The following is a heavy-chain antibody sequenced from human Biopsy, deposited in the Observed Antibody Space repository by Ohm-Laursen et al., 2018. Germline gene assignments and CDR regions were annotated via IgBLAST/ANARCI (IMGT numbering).Heavy chain of an antibody. Sequence: SLRLSCAASGFTFSDYWMGWVRQAPGKGLEWVAVISYDGSGEYYADSLQGRLIISIDNPKNTVDLQMNSLRAEDTAVYFCARDGKRWDYSTYFSWHFDLWGRGTLVTDSS. D-gene: IGHD4-11*01. CDR2: ISYDGSGE. V-gene: IGHV3-30*03. CDR1: GFTFSDYW. CDR3: ARDGKRWDYSTYFSWHFDL. J-gene: IGHJ2*01.